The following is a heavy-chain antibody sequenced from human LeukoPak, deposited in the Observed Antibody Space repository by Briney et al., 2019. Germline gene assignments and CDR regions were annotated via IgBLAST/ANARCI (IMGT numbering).Heavy chain of an antibody. CDR1: GCTFSSYD. Sequence: GGSLRLSCAASGCTFSSYDMSWVRQAPGKGLEWVSFINPDGSTTNYADSVKGRFTIAKDNAKNSLYLQMNSLRAEDTALYYCAKGGIHRGYYYYYMDVWGKGTTVTISS. D-gene: IGHD6-13*01. CDR2: INPDGSTT. V-gene: IGHV3-74*01. J-gene: IGHJ6*03. CDR3: AKGGIHRGYYYYYMDV.